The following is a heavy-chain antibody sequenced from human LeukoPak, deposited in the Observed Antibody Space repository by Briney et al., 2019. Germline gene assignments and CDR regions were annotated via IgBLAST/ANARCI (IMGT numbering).Heavy chain of an antibody. J-gene: IGHJ2*01. V-gene: IGHV1-46*01. CDR1: GYTFTSYY. D-gene: IGHD6-19*01. Sequence: ASVKVSCKASGYTFTSYYMHWVRQAPGQGLEWMGIINPSGGSTSYAQKFQGRVTMTRDTSTSTVYMELRSLRSDDTAVYYCARAILGQWLPFFFDLWGRGTLVTVSS. CDR2: INPSGGST. CDR3: ARAILGQWLPFFFDL.